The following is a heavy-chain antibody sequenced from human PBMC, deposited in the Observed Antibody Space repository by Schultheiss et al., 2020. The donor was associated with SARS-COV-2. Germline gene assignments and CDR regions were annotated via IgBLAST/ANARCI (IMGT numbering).Heavy chain of an antibody. D-gene: IGHD6-13*01. CDR1: GGSISSGSYY. J-gene: IGHJ6*02. V-gene: IGHV4-61*01. CDR2: IYYSGST. Sequence: SETLSLTCTVSGGSISSGSYYWSWIRQPPGKGLEWIGYIYYSGSTNYNPSLKSRVTISVDTSKNQFSLKLSSVTAADTAVYYCARESDTLWYSSSWYGSQYGMDVWGQGTTVTVSS. CDR3: ARESDTLWYSSSWYGSQYGMDV.